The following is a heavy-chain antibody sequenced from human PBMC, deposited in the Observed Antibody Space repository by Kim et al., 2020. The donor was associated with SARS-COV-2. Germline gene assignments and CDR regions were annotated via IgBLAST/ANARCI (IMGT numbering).Heavy chain of an antibody. D-gene: IGHD5-12*01. CDR2: T. V-gene: IGHV1-3*01. Sequence: TKYTQKFQGRVTITRDKSASTAYMELSSLRSEDTAVYYCALVVATIPFDYWGQGTLVTVSS. J-gene: IGHJ4*02. CDR3: ALVVATIPFDY.